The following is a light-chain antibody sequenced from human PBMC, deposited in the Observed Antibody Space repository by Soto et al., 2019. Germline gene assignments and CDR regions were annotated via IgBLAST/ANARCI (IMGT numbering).Light chain of an antibody. CDR1: QSVSSSY. CDR2: GTS. Sequence: EIVLTQSPDTLSLSPGARATLSCRASQSVSSSYLAWYQQTPGQAPRLLIYGTSNSATGIPDRFSGSGSWTYFTLTISRLEPEGFAVYYCDQYWNSRCTFGQGTKVEIK. CDR3: DQYWNSRCT. J-gene: IGKJ1*01. V-gene: IGKV3-20*01.